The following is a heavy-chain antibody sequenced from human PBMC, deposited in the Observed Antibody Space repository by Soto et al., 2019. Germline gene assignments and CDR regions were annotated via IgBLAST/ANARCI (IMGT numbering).Heavy chain of an antibody. V-gene: IGHV3-15*01. CDR1: GFTFSSYS. Sequence: PGGSLRLSCAASGFTFSSYSMNWVRQAPGKGLEWVGRIKSKTDGGTTDYAAPVKGRFTISRDDSKNTLYLQMNSLKTEDTAVYYCWVLGSGSSGGAFDIWGQGTMVTVSS. D-gene: IGHD3-22*01. CDR2: IKSKTDGGTT. CDR3: WVLGSGSSGGAFDI. J-gene: IGHJ3*02.